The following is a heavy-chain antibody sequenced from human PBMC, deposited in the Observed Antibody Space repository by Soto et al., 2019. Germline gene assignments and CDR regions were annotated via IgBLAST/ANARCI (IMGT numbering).Heavy chain of an antibody. V-gene: IGHV1-18*01. CDR3: ARYYDFWSGYEGVNWFDP. J-gene: IGHJ5*02. Sequence: QVQLVQSGAEVKKPGASVKVSCKASGYTFTSYGISWVRQAPGQGLEWMGWISAYNGNTNYAQKLQGRVTMTTDTYTSTAYMELRSLRSDDTAVYYCARYYDFWSGYEGVNWFDPWGQGTLVTVSS. CDR1: GYTFTSYG. CDR2: ISAYNGNT. D-gene: IGHD3-3*01.